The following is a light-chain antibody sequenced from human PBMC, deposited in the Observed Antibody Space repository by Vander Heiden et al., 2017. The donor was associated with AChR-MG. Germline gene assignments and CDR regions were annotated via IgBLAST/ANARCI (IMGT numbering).Light chain of an antibody. Sequence: DIKMTQSPSTLSASVGDRVTITCRASQSISNWLAWYQQKPGKAPKLLIYKASSLETGVPSRFSGSGSGTEFTLTISSLQPDDSATYYCQQDKSYPYSFGQGTKLEIK. CDR3: QQDKSYPYS. CDR2: KAS. V-gene: IGKV1-5*03. J-gene: IGKJ2*03. CDR1: QSISNW.